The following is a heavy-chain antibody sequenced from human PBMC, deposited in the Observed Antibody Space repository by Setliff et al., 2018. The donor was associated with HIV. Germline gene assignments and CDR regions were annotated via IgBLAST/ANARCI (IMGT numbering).Heavy chain of an antibody. D-gene: IGHD1-1*01. CDR2: IIPIFGTA. CDR1: GGTFSRYA. J-gene: IGHJ3*02. Sequence: SVKVSCKVSGGTFSRYAISWVRQAPGQGLEWMGGIIPIFGTANYAQKFQSRVTITTDESTSTAYMELSRLRSEDTAVYYCATDTTPDAFDIWGQGTMVTVSS. V-gene: IGHV1-69*05. CDR3: ATDTTPDAFDI.